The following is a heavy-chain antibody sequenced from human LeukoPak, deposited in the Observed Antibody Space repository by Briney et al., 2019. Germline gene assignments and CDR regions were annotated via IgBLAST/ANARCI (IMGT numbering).Heavy chain of an antibody. CDR2: ISGSGGST. D-gene: IGHD3-10*01. Sequence: PGGSLRLSCAASGFTFSSYAMSWVRQAPGKGLEWVSGISGSGGSTYYADSVKGRFTISRDNSKNTLYLEMNSLRAEDTAVYYCAKDPSGWYYYGMDVWGQGTTVTVSS. CDR1: GFTFSSYA. V-gene: IGHV3-23*01. CDR3: AKDPSGWYYYGMDV. J-gene: IGHJ6*02.